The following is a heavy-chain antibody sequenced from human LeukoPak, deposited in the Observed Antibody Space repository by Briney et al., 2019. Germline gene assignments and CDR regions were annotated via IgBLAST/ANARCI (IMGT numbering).Heavy chain of an antibody. J-gene: IGHJ5*02. D-gene: IGHD3-3*01. CDR1: GGSISSSNW. CDR2: IYHSGST. Sequence: SGTLSLTCAVSGGSISSSNWWSWVRQPPGKGLEWIGEIYHSGSTNYNPSLKSRVTISVDKSKNQFSLKLSSVTAADTAVYYCASFTYDFWSRWFDPWGQGTLVTVSS. CDR3: ASFTYDFWSRWFDP. V-gene: IGHV4-4*02.